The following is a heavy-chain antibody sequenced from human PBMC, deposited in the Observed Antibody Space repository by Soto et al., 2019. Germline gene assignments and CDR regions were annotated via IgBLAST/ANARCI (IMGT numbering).Heavy chain of an antibody. J-gene: IGHJ2*01. CDR3: ARSAGTHDYGDPGYFDL. CDR1: GGTFSSYA. V-gene: IGHV1-69*13. D-gene: IGHD4-17*01. Sequence: SVKVSCKASGGTFSSYAISWVRQAPGQGLEWMGGIIPIFGTANYAQKFQGRVTITADESTSTAYMELSSLRSEDTAVYYCARSAGTHDYGDPGYFDLWGRGTLVTVSS. CDR2: IIPIFGTA.